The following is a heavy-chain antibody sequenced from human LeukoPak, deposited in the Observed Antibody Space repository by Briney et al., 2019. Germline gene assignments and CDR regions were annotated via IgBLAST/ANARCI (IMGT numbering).Heavy chain of an antibody. D-gene: IGHD6-6*01. J-gene: IGHJ4*02. CDR1: GFSFSDYF. Sequence: GGSLRLSCAASGFSFSDYFMSWIRQAPGKGLEWVFLISSTSPSAISYGDSVKGRFTTSRDNGRNSLFLQMNSLRVEDTATYYCAGHARGSYLVYWGQGILVTVST. CDR2: SSTSPSAI. V-gene: IGHV3-11*01. CDR3: AGHARGSYLVY.